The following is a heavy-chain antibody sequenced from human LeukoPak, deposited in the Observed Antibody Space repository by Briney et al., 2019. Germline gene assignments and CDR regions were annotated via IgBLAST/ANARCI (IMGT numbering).Heavy chain of an antibody. CDR2: MYYSGST. D-gene: IGHD3-9*01. CDR3: ARVTDILTGYFDY. J-gene: IGHJ4*02. V-gene: IGHV4-59*01. CDR1: GGSMRSYD. Sequence: SETLSLTCTVSGGSMRSYDWSWIRQPPGKGLEWIGNMYYSGSTNYNPSLKSRVTILVDTSKSQFSLKLSSVTAADTAIYYCARVTDILTGYFDYWGQGTLVTVSS.